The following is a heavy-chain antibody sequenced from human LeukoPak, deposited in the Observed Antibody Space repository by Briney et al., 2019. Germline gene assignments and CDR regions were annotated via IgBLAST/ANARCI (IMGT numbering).Heavy chain of an antibody. J-gene: IGHJ3*02. CDR2: IRYDGSNK. CDR3: AKDVAVQVPFDI. D-gene: IGHD2-21*01. CDR1: GFTFSSYG. Sequence: HPGGSLRLSCAASGFTFSSYGMHWVRQAPGKGLEWVAFIRYDGSNKYYADSVKGRFTISRDNSKNTLYLQMNSLRAEDTAVYYCAKDVAVQVPFDIWGQGTMVTVSS. V-gene: IGHV3-30*02.